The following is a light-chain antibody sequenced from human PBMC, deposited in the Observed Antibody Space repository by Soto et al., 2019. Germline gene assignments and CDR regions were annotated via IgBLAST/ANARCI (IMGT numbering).Light chain of an antibody. Sequence: EIVLTQSPGTLSLSPGERATLSCRASQSVSSSYLAWYQQKPGQAPRLLIYGASSRATGIPDRFSGSGSGTDFTLTISRLEPGDFAVYYCQQYGSPTWTFGQGTKVEIK. V-gene: IGKV3-20*01. J-gene: IGKJ1*01. CDR1: QSVSSSY. CDR3: QQYGSPTWT. CDR2: GAS.